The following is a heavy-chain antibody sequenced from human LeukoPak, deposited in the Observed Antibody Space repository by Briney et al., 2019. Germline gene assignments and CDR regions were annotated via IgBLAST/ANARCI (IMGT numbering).Heavy chain of an antibody. Sequence: LPGGSLRLSCAASGFTFSSYWMSWVRQAPGKGLEWVANIKQDGSEKYYVDSVKGRSTISRDNAKNSLYLQMNSLRAEDTAVYYCARGTSYYPEYYYYGMDVWGQGTTVTVSS. CDR2: IKQDGSEK. CDR3: ARGTSYYPEYYYYGMDV. V-gene: IGHV3-7*01. CDR1: GFTFSSYW. J-gene: IGHJ6*02. D-gene: IGHD3-10*01.